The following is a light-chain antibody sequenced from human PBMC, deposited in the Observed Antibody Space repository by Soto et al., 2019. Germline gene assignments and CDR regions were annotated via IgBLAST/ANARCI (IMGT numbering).Light chain of an antibody. CDR3: QQYGSSPLYT. CDR1: QSVSSSY. V-gene: IGKV3-20*01. Sequence: EIVLTQSPGTLSLSPGERATLSCRASQSVSSSYLAWYQQKPGPAPRLLLYGASSRATGIPDRFSGSGSGTDFTLTISRLEPEDFAVYYCQQYGSSPLYTFGQGTKVEIK. CDR2: GAS. J-gene: IGKJ2*01.